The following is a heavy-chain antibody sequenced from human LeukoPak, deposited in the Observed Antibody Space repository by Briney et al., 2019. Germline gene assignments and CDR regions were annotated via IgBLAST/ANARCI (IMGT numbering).Heavy chain of an antibody. Sequence: ASEKVSCKASGYTFTSYAISWVRQAPGQGLEWMGWISAYDGNTNYAQKLQDRVTMTTDTSTSTAYMELRSLRSDDTAVYYCARGTTSTYHPVDYWGQGTLVTVSS. CDR2: ISAYDGNT. CDR1: GYTFTSYA. V-gene: IGHV1-18*01. D-gene: IGHD1/OR15-1a*01. J-gene: IGHJ4*02. CDR3: ARGTTSTYHPVDY.